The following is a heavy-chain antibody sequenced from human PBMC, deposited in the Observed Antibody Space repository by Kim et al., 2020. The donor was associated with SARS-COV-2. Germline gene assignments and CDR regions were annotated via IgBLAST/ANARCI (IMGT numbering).Heavy chain of an antibody. CDR2: IYPGDSDT. D-gene: IGHD4-4*01. Sequence: GGSLKISCKGSGYSFTSYWIGWVRQMPGKGLGWMGIIYPGDSDTRYSPSFQGQVTISADKSISTAYLHWSSLEASDTAVYYCARSPYSNSPVDYWGQGTLVTVSS. J-gene: IGHJ4*02. CDR1: GYSFTSYW. V-gene: IGHV5-51*01. CDR3: ARSPYSNSPVDY.